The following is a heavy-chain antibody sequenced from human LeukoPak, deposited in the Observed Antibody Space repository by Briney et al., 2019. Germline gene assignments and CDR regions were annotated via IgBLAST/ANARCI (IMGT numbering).Heavy chain of an antibody. CDR1: GFTFDDYG. CDR3: ARDRRDGYKYYYYYMDV. D-gene: IGHD5-24*01. CDR2: INWNGGST. J-gene: IGHJ6*03. Sequence: GGSLRLSCAASGFTFDDYGMSWVRQAPGKGLEWVSGINWNGGSTGYADSVKGRFTISRDNAKNSLYLQMNSLRAEDTAVYYCARDRRDGYKYYYYYMDVWGKGTTVTVSS. V-gene: IGHV3-20*04.